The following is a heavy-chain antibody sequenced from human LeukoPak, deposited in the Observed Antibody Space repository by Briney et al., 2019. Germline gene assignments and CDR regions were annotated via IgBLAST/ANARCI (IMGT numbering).Heavy chain of an antibody. J-gene: IGHJ5*01. D-gene: IGHD3-16*01. V-gene: IGHV4-31*02. CDR3: ARTSAYTDS. Sequence: SQTLSLSCTLSGGSLSVGGYYCGWVRQQPGKGLEWIGYIYYSGSTYYNPSLKSRIILSVDTSKNQSSLKLSSVTATATAVYYCARTSAYTDSWGHGTPVSVSS. CDR2: IYYSGST. CDR1: GGSLSVGGYY.